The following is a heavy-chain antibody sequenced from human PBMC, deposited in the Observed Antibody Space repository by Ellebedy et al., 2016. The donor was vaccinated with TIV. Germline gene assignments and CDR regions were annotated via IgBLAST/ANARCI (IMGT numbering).Heavy chain of an antibody. CDR1: GFTFSSYW. CDR2: IKQDGSEK. CDR3: AKAYCSSTSCYFSDY. V-gene: IGHV3-7*03. Sequence: GESLKISXAASGFTFSSYWMSWVRQAPGKGLEWVANIKQDGSEKYFVDSVKGRFTISRDNAKNSLYLQMNSLRAEDTALYYCAKAYCSSTSCYFSDYWGQGTLVTVSS. D-gene: IGHD2-2*01. J-gene: IGHJ4*02.